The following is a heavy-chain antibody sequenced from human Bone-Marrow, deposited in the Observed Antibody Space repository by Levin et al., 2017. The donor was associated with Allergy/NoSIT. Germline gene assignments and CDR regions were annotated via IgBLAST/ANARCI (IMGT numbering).Heavy chain of an antibody. CDR3: APLNYSGSGRSAFDV. D-gene: IGHD3-10*01. CDR2: IYWDDDK. Sequence: SGPTLVKPTQTLTLTCNFSGFSLTTRGVGGGWIRQPPGKALQWLTLIYWDDDKRLNPSLQRRLSITKDTAKNQVVLTMTNMDPVDTGRYFCAPLNYSGSGRSAFDVWGPGTLVPVS. V-gene: IGHV2-5*02. J-gene: IGHJ3*01. CDR1: GFSLTTRGVG.